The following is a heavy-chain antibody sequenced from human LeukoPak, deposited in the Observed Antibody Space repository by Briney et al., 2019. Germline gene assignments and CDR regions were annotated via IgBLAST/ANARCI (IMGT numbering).Heavy chain of an antibody. D-gene: IGHD4-11*01. J-gene: IGHJ4*02. V-gene: IGHV3-33*03. Sequence: SGGSLRLSCAASGFTFSHFGFHWVRQAPGKGLEWVAVIWSDGTNKYYGNSVKGRFTIHRDDSQNRVYLQMNNLRVDDTAIYFCAKDAQRGFDYSNSLEYWGQGSPVTVSS. CDR1: GFTFSHFG. CDR2: IWSDGTNK. CDR3: AKDAQRGFDYSNSLEY.